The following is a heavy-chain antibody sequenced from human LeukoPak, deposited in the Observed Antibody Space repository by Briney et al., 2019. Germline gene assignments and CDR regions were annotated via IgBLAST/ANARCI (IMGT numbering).Heavy chain of an antibody. V-gene: IGHV4-59*04. CDR1: GGSISSYY. D-gene: IGHD6-19*01. Sequence: SETLSLTCTVSGGSISSYYWSWIRQPPGKGLEWIGSMYYSGKSYYNPSLKSRVTIPVDKSKNQFSLKLSSVTAADTAVYYCATSGWWGYFDYWGQGTLVTVSS. CDR2: MYYSGKS. CDR3: ATSGWWGYFDY. J-gene: IGHJ4*02.